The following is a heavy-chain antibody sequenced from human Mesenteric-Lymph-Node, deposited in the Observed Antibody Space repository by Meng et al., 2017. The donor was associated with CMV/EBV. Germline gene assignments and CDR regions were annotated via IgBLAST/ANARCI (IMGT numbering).Heavy chain of an antibody. D-gene: IGHD3-3*01. Sequence: GSLRLSCAVSGDSISSSNSFWDWIRQPPGKGLEWVGGIYYGGGTYYNPSLKSRVTISVDTSKNQFSLKLSSVTAADTAVYYCARQVGGVAVGYYFDYWGQGTLVTVSS. V-gene: IGHV4-39*07. CDR3: ARQVGGVAVGYYFDY. CDR1: GDSISSSNSF. CDR2: IYYGGGT. J-gene: IGHJ4*02.